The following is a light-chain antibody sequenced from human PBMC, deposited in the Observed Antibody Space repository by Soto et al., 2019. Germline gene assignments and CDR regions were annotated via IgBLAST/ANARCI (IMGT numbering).Light chain of an antibody. J-gene: IGLJ2*01. CDR3: CSYAGSSTFHVV. CDR2: EGS. Sequence: QSALTQPASVSGSPGQSITISCTGTSSDVGSYNLVSWYQQHPGKAPNLMIYEGSKRPSGVSNRFSGSKSGNTASLTISGLQAEDEADYYCCSYAGSSTFHVVFGGGTKLTVL. CDR1: SSDVGSYNL. V-gene: IGLV2-23*01.